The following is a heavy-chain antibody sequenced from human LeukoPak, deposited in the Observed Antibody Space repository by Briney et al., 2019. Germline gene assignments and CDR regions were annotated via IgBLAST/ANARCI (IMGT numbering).Heavy chain of an antibody. CDR2: IYYSGST. Sequence: PSETLPLTCTVSGGSISSGGYYWSWIRQHPGKGLEWIGYIYYSGSTYYNPSLKSRVTISVDTSKNQFSLKLSSVTAADTAVYYCARAPRAGYTFDYWGQGTLVTVSS. CDR1: GGSISSGGYY. J-gene: IGHJ4*02. CDR3: ARAPRAGYTFDY. V-gene: IGHV4-31*03. D-gene: IGHD3-16*02.